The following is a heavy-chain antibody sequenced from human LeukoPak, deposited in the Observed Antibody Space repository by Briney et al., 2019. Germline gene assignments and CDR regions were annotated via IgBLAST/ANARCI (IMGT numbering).Heavy chain of an antibody. Sequence: AGGSLRLSCAASGFTVSSNYMSWVRQAPGKGLEWVSYISSSGSTIYYADSVKGRFTISRDNAKNSLYLQMNSLRAEDTAVYYCARDIIAAAGYFDYWGQGALVTVSS. V-gene: IGHV3-11*04. CDR3: ARDIIAAAGYFDY. D-gene: IGHD6-13*01. J-gene: IGHJ4*02. CDR1: GFTVSSNY. CDR2: ISSSGSTI.